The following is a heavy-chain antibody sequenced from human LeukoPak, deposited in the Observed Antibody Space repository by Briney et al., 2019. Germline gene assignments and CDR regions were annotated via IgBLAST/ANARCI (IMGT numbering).Heavy chain of an antibody. CDR2: IYTSGST. J-gene: IGHJ4*02. CDR3: ARVGIYCSSTNCFLANFDY. Sequence: PSETLSLTCTVSGGSISSYYWSWIRQPAGKGLEWIGRIYTSGSTNYNPSLKSRVTMSVDTSKNQFSLKLSSVTAADTAVYYCARVGIYCSSTNCFLANFDYWGQGTLVTVSS. CDR1: GGSISSYY. V-gene: IGHV4-4*07. D-gene: IGHD2-2*01.